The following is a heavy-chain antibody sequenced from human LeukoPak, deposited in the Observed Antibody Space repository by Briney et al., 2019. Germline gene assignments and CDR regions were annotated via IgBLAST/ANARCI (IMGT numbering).Heavy chain of an antibody. D-gene: IGHD1-26*01. Sequence: GGSLRLSCAASGFTFSSYALTWVRQAPGKGLEWVSAISGSGGSTYYADSVKGRFTISRDNDKNSLYLQMNSLRAEDTAVYYCARDSGSYSGGFDIWGQGTMVTVSS. CDR1: GFTFSSYA. CDR2: ISGSGGST. J-gene: IGHJ3*02. CDR3: ARDSGSYSGGFDI. V-gene: IGHV3-23*01.